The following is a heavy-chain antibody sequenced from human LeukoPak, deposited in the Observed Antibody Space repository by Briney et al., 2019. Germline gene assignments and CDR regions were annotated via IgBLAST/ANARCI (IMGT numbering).Heavy chain of an antibody. Sequence: PSETLSLTCSVSGVSVSDDRYYWTWIRQHPGKGLEWIGYKYYSGSAKYNPSLKSRLTISIDTSKNQFSLHLSSVTAADTATYYCATPYCSSISCLDVFNMWGQGTRVTVSS. CDR1: GVSVSDDRYY. D-gene: IGHD2-2*01. V-gene: IGHV4-31*03. CDR3: ATPYCSSISCLDVFNM. J-gene: IGHJ3*02. CDR2: KYYSGSA.